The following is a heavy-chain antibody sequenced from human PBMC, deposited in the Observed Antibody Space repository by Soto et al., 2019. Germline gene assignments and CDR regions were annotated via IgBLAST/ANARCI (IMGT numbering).Heavy chain of an antibody. Sequence: SETLSLTCAVYGGSFSGYYWSWIRQPPGKGLEWIGEINHSGSTNYNPSLKSRVTISVDTSKNQVSLKVNSATAADTAVYYCASRPYYDILTGLTTDWFGPWGQGTLVTVSS. CDR3: ASRPYYDILTGLTTDWFGP. CDR2: INHSGST. CDR1: GGSFSGYY. D-gene: IGHD3-9*01. V-gene: IGHV4-34*01. J-gene: IGHJ5*02.